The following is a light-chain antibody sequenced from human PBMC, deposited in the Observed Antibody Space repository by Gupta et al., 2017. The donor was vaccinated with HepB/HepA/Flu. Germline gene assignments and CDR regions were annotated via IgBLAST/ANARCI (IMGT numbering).Light chain of an antibody. Sequence: DIVMTQSQDSLAVSLGKRATINCKSSQSVLYSSNNKNYLAWYQQKPGQPPKLLIYWASTREAGVPDRFSGSGSGTDFTLTISSLQAEDVAVYYCQQYYSTPTFGQGTKVEIK. J-gene: IGKJ1*01. V-gene: IGKV4-1*01. CDR1: QSVLYSSNNKNY. CDR3: QQYYSTPT. CDR2: WAS.